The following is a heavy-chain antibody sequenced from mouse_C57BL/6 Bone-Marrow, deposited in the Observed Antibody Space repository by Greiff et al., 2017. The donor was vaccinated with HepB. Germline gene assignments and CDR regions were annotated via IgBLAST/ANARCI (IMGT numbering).Heavy chain of an antibody. CDR3: ARQGLGRGYFDV. Sequence: VQLQQSGPVLVKPGASVKMSCKASGYTFTDYYMNWVKQSHGKSLEWIGVINPYNGGTSYNQKFKGKATLTVAKSSSTAYMELNSLTSEDSAVYYCARQGLGRGYFDVWGTGTTVTVSS. CDR2: INPYNGGT. CDR1: GYTFTDYY. J-gene: IGHJ1*03. D-gene: IGHD3-3*01. V-gene: IGHV1-19*01.